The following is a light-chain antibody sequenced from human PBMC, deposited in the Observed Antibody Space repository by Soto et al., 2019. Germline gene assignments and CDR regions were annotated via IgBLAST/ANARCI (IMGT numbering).Light chain of an antibody. CDR2: HTS. CDR1: QSVGGS. Sequence: EIALTRSPGTPSFSQAERTTLSCRASQSVGGSLAWYQQRPGQAPRLLVYHTSNRATGIPDRFSASGSGTDFTLTISRLEPEDFAVYYCQQYESSPRTFGQGTKVDNK. V-gene: IGKV3-20*01. CDR3: QQYESSPRT. J-gene: IGKJ1*01.